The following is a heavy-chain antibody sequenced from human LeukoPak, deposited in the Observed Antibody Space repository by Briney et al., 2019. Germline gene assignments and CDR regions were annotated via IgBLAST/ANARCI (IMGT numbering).Heavy chain of an antibody. V-gene: IGHV3-48*03. CDR1: GFTFSSYE. CDR3: ARDTYDILTGYPMWYFDY. J-gene: IGHJ4*02. Sequence: PGGSLRLSCAASGFTFSSYEMNWVRQAPGKGLEWVSYISSSGSTIYYADSVKGRFTISRDNAKNSLYLQMNSLRAEDTAVYYCARDTYDILTGYPMWYFDYWGQGPRSPSPQ. CDR2: ISSSGSTI. D-gene: IGHD3-9*01.